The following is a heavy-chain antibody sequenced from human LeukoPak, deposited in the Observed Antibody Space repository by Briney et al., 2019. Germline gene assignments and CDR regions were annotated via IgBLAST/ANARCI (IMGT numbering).Heavy chain of an antibody. CDR2: IYYSGRT. D-gene: IGHD1-26*01. CDR1: GGSISGTY. J-gene: IGHJ4*02. CDR3: ARHEGGGFYQY. Sequence: SETLSLTRTVAGGSISGTYWSWIRQPPGKGLEYIGYIYYSGRTNYHPSLKSRVTISVDTSKNQFSLKLSSVTAADTAMYYCARHEGGGFYQYWGQGTLVTVSS. V-gene: IGHV4-59*08.